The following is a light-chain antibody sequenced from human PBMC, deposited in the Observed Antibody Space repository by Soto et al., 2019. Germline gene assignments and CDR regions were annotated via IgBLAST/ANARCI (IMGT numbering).Light chain of an antibody. J-gene: IGLJ2*01. V-gene: IGLV2-14*01. CDR2: EVN. Sequence: QSVLTQPPSASGSPGQSVTISCTGTSSDIGGYNSVSWYQQHPGKAPRLMIYEVNKRPSGVSDRFSGSKSGDTASLTISGLQAEDEADYYCSSFTSTTTGGIFGGGTKLTVL. CDR1: SSDIGGYNS. CDR3: SSFTSTTTGGI.